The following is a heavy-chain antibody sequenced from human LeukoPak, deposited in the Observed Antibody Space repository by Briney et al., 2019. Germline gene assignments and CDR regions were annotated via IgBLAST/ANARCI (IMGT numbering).Heavy chain of an antibody. CDR3: AKGVTTVRIYYHGMDV. CDR1: GFTFSSYS. D-gene: IGHD4-17*01. V-gene: IGHV3-48*02. Sequence: QSGGSLRLSCAAFGFTFSSYSMNWVRQAPGKGLEWVSYISSRSTTTYYADSVKGRFTISRDNDKNSLYLQMNSLRDEDTAVYYCAKGVTTVRIYYHGMDVWGQGTTVTVSS. CDR2: ISSRSTTT. J-gene: IGHJ6*02.